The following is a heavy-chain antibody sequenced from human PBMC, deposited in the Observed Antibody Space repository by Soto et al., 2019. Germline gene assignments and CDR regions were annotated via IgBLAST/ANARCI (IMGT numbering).Heavy chain of an antibody. Sequence: NPSETLSLTCTVSGGSISSSSYYWGWIRQPPGKGLEWIGSIYYSGSTYYNPSLKSRATISVDTSKNQFSLKLSSVTAADTAVYYCARHSRLYDSSGYAPNDAFDIWGQGTMVTVSS. V-gene: IGHV4-39*01. CDR3: ARHSRLYDSSGYAPNDAFDI. J-gene: IGHJ3*02. CDR2: IYYSGST. CDR1: GGSISSSSYY. D-gene: IGHD3-22*01.